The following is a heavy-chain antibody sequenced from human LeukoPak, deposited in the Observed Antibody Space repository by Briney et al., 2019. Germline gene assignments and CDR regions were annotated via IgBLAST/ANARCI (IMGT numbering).Heavy chain of an antibody. CDR2: INAGNGNT. CDR3: VRGLLWFGELSPPGY. J-gene: IGHJ4*02. CDR1: GYTFTNYA. D-gene: IGHD3-10*01. Sequence: ASVKVSCKASGYTFTNYAIHWVRQAPGQRLEWMGWINAGNGNTKFSQNFQGRVTIARGTAATTAYMDLNSLRSEDTAVYYCVRGLLWFGELSPPGYWGQGTLVTVST. V-gene: IGHV1-3*01.